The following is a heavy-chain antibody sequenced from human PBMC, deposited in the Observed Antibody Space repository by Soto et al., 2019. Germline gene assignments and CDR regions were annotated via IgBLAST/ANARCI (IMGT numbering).Heavy chain of an antibody. J-gene: IGHJ6*02. V-gene: IGHV4-4*07. CDR1: GGSISTFY. Sequence: QVQLQESGPGLVKASETLSLTCTVSGGSISTFYWNWIRQPAGKGLEWIGRIDTSGNTNYNPSLKSRVTMSVDTSKKQFSLKLTSVTAADPAVYYCARYSSNWFQTEGMDVWGLGTTVTVSS. D-gene: IGHD6-13*01. CDR3: ARYSSNWFQTEGMDV. CDR2: IDTSGNT.